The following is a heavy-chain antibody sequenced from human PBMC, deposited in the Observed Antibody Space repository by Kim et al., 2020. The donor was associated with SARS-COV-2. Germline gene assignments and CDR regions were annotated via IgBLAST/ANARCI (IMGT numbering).Heavy chain of an antibody. CDR1: GFTFSSYA. CDR3: ARDPALHGYGMKYFQH. J-gene: IGHJ1*01. V-gene: IGHV3-30*04. CDR2: ISYDGSNK. Sequence: GGSLRLSCAASGFTFSSYAMHWVRQAPGKGLEWVAVISYDGSNKYYADSVKGRFTISRDNSKNTLYLQMNSLRAEDTAVYYCARDPALHGYGMKYFQHWGQGTLVTVSS. D-gene: IGHD5-18*01.